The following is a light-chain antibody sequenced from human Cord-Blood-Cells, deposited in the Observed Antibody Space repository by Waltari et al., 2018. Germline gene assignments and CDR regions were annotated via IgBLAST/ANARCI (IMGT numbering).Light chain of an antibody. CDR1: RSDVGRFNR. J-gene: IGLJ2*01. V-gene: IGLV2-18*02. CDR2: EVS. Sequence: SALTQPPSVSGSPGQSVTIPCTGTRSDVGRFNRVSWYQQPPGTAPKLMIYEVSNRPSGVPDRFSGSKSGNTASLTISGLQAEDEADYYCSSYTSSSTLVFGGGTKLTVL. CDR3: SSYTSSSTLV.